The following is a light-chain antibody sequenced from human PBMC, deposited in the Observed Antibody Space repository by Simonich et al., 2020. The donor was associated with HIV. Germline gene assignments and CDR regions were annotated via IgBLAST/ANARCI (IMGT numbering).Light chain of an antibody. V-gene: IGLV6-57*03. J-gene: IGLJ3*02. CDR1: SGTIATNY. CDR3: QSYDSTNRV. Sequence: NFMLTQPHSVSESPGKTVTISCTRSSGTIATNYVQWNQQRPGSAPTTVIYADNQRPSGVPDRFSGSIDTSSNSASLTISGLKTEDEADYYCQSYDSTNRVFGGGTKLTVL. CDR2: ADN.